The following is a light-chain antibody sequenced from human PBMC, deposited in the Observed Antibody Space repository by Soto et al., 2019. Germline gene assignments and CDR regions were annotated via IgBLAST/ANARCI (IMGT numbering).Light chain of an antibody. Sequence: QSALTQPRSVSGSPGQSVTISCTGTSSDVGGYDYVSWYQQHPGKAPKLMIYDVTKRPSGVPDRFSGSRSGNTASLTIPGLQAEDDADYYCCSYAGTYTFYVFGTGTKVTVL. V-gene: IGLV2-11*01. J-gene: IGLJ1*01. CDR3: CSYAGTYTFYV. CDR2: DVT. CDR1: SSDVGGYDY.